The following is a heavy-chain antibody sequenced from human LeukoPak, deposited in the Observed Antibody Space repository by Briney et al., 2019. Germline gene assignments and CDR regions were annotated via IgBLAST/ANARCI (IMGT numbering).Heavy chain of an antibody. Sequence: PGGSLRLSCAASGFTFRSYGMHWVRQAPGKGLEWVAVISDDGSNKYSGDSVKGRFTISRDNSKNTLYLQMNSLRAEDTAVYYCARDWVWVTTVTSDAFDIWGQGTMVTVSS. J-gene: IGHJ3*02. CDR1: GFTFRSYG. D-gene: IGHD4-17*01. CDR2: ISDDGSNK. V-gene: IGHV3-30*03. CDR3: ARDWVWVTTVTSDAFDI.